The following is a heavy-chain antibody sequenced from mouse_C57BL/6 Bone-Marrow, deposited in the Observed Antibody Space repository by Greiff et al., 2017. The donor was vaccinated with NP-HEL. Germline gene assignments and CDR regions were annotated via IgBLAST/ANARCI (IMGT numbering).Heavy chain of an antibody. Sequence: VQLQQSGAELVRPGASVKLSCTASGFNIKDDYMHWVKQRPEQGLEWIGWIDPENGDTEYASKFQGKATITADPSSNTAYLQLSRLTSEDTAVYYSTTPPDYDYDEGYYWGQGTTLTVSS. CDR1: GFNIKDDY. CDR3: TTPPDYDYDEGYY. D-gene: IGHD2-4*01. CDR2: IDPENGDT. V-gene: IGHV14-4*01. J-gene: IGHJ2*01.